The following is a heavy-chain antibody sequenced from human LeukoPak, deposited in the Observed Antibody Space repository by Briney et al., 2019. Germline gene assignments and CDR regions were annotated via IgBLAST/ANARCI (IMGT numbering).Heavy chain of an antibody. CDR2: IASSGSTI. CDR1: GFTFRRYE. V-gene: IGHV3-48*03. CDR3: ARANYYDISGYDY. Sequence: PGGSLRLSCAASGFTFRRYEMNWVRQAPGKGLEWVSYIASSGSTIYYADSVKGRFTISRDNAKNSQYLQMNSLRAEDTAVYYCARANYYDISGYDYWGQGTLVTVSS. J-gene: IGHJ4*02. D-gene: IGHD3-22*01.